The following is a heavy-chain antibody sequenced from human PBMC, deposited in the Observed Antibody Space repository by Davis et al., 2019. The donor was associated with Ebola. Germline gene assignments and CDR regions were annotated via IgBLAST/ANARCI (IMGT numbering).Heavy chain of an antibody. CDR1: GGSIISRNS. V-gene: IGHV4-4*02. CDR3: ARVPDSSWYGVDY. J-gene: IGHJ4*02. D-gene: IGHD6-13*01. CDR2: IYHSGST. Sequence: MPSETLSLTCAVSGGSIISRNSWSWVRQPPGKGPEWTGDIYHSGSTNYNPSFKSRVTISVDKSKNQFSLKLSSVTAADTAVYYCARVPDSSWYGVDYWGQGTPVTVSS.